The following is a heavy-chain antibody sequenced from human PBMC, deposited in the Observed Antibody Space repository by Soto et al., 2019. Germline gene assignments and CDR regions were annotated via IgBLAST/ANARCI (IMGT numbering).Heavy chain of an antibody. CDR2: INPRGDST. J-gene: IGHJ3*02. CDR3: ARAIGYGAFDI. Sequence: ASVKVSCKASEYNFTNYYNHWVRQAPGQGLEWMGIINPRGDSTSYAKKFQGRVTMTKDTSTSTVYMELSSLRSEDTAVYYCARAIGYGAFDIWGQGPMVTVSS. D-gene: IGHD5-18*01. V-gene: IGHV1-46*01. CDR1: EYNFTNYY.